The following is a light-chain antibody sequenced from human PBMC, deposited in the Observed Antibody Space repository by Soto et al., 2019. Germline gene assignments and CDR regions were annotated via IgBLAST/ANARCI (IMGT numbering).Light chain of an antibody. CDR1: QSISVW. V-gene: IGKV1-5*03. CDR3: QQYNSYSPT. J-gene: IGKJ1*01. CDR2: KAS. Sequence: DIQMTQSPSTLSVSVVDRFTITCLASQSISVWLAWYQQKAGKAPNLXIYKASRLESGVPSRFSGSGSETEFTLTISGLQPGDSATYYCQQYNSYSPTFGQGTKVDIK.